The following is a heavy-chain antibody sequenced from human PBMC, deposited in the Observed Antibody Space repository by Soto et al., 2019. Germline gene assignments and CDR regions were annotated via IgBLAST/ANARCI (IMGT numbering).Heavy chain of an antibody. V-gene: IGHV1-69*06. J-gene: IGHJ6*02. CDR3: AFGWLSYPDSGLDV. CDR1: GGSFSAYA. Sequence: QVQVVQSGAELQKPGSSVKVSCRASGGSFSAYALSWVRQAPGQGLEWMGGIIPVFGTTNYARKFQGRLSVSAERGTRTASAYMELSSLRSEDTAIYYCAFGWLSYPDSGLDVWGRWTTVIVSS. CDR2: IIPVFGTT. D-gene: IGHD3-10*01.